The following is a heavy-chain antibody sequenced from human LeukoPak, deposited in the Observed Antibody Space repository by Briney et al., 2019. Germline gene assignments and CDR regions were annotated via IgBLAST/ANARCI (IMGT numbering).Heavy chain of an antibody. CDR3: AREVGGLETYYSTY. V-gene: IGHV1-2*02. D-gene: IGHD3-10*01. Sequence: GASVKVSYKPSGYTFTVYYMKWVRQAPGQGLEWMGWINPNSGGTNYAQKFQGRVTMTRDTSISTAYMELSRLRSDDTAVYYCAREVGGLETYYSTYWGQRTLVTVSS. CDR1: GYTFTVYY. CDR2: INPNSGGT. J-gene: IGHJ4*02.